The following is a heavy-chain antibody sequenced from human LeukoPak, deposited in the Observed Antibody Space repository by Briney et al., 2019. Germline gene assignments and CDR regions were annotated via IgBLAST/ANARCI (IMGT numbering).Heavy chain of an antibody. V-gene: IGHV3-23*01. CDR3: AKRWELINPIDY. CDR1: GFTLSSYA. Sequence: GGSLRLSCAASGFTLSSYAMSWVRQAPGKGLEWVSLISGNAGSTYYADSVKGRFTISRDNSKNTLYLQMNSLRAEDTAVYYCAKRWELINPIDYWGQGTLVTVSS. CDR2: ISGNAGST. D-gene: IGHD1-26*01. J-gene: IGHJ4*02.